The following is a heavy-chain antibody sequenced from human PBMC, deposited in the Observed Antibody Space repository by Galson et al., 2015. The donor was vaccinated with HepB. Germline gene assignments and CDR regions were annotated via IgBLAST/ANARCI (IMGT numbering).Heavy chain of an antibody. D-gene: IGHD3-10*01. J-gene: IGHJ4*02. V-gene: IGHV3-33*01. CDR2: IWYDGSNK. CDR1: GFTFSSYG. Sequence: SLRLSCAASGFTFSSYGMHWVRQAPGKGLEWVAVIWYDGSNKYYADSVKGRFTISRDNSKNTLFLQMNSLRAEDTAVYYCASGITRAMNYYGPFDYWGQGILVTVSS. CDR3: ASGITRAMNYYGPFDY.